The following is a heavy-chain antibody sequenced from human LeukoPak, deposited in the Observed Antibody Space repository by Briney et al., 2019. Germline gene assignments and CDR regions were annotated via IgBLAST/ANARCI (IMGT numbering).Heavy chain of an antibody. J-gene: IGHJ4*02. CDR3: RKGHYDGYA. D-gene: IGHD4-23*01. Sequence: PGGSLRLSCVGSGFSFNTFWMNWVRQAPGKGLEWVANIKADGSETYYVDSVKGRFTISRDNARNSLFLQMNNLIAEDTANYFCRKGHYDGYARDQGTLVTVSS. V-gene: IGHV3-7*03. CDR2: IKADGSET. CDR1: GFSFNTFW.